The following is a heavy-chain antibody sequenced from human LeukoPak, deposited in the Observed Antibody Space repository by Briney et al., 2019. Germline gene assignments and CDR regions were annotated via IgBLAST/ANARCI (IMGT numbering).Heavy chain of an antibody. CDR3: ARVLLSSGYST. D-gene: IGHD3-22*01. V-gene: IGHV4-59*02. CDR2: IYYSGIT. Sequence: SETLSLTCTVSGGSVSSQYWSWIRQSPGKGLEWIGYIYYSGITNYNPSLKSRVTMSLDTSNNQFSLKLSSVTAADTAVYYCARVLLSSGYSTWGQGTLVTVSS. CDR1: GGSVSSQY. J-gene: IGHJ5*02.